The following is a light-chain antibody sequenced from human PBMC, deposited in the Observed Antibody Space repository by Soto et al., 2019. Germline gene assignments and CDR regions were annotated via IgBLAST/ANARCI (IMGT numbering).Light chain of an antibody. CDR2: EVS. J-gene: IGLJ3*02. V-gene: IGLV2-14*01. CDR1: SSDVGGYNY. CDR3: SSYTSNNVWV. Sequence: QSVLTQPASVSGSPGQSITISCTGTSSDVGGYNYVSWYQQHPGKAPKVMIYEVSNRPSGVSNRFSGSESGNTASLTISGLQAEDEAHYYCSSYTSNNVWVFGGGTKVTVL.